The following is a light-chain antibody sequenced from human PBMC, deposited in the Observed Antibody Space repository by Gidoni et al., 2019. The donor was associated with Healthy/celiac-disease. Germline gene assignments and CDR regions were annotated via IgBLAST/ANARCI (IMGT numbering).Light chain of an antibody. J-gene: IGLJ3*02. V-gene: IGLV1-51*01. CDR1: SSNIGNNY. CDR2: DNN. CDR3: GTWDSSLSAGV. Sequence: QKVTISCSGSSSNIGNNYVSWYQQLPGTAPKLLIYDNNKRPSGIPDRFSGSKSGTSATLGITGLQTGDEADYYCGTWDSSLSAGVFGGGTKLTVL.